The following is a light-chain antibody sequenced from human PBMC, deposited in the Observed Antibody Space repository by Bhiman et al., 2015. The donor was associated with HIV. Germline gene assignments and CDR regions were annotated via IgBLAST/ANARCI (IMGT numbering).Light chain of an antibody. CDR3: QAWDSSTGGV. Sequence: SYELTQPPSVSVSPGQTATITCSGDNLGDYYACWYQQKPGQSPVLVIYRDSKRPSGIPERFSGSNSGNTATLTISGTQAMDEADYYCQAWDSSTGGVFGTGTKVTVL. CDR2: RDS. V-gene: IGLV3-1*01. J-gene: IGLJ1*01. CDR1: NLGDYY.